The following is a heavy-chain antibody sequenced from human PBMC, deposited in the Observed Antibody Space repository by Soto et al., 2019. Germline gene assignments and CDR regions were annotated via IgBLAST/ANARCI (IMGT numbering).Heavy chain of an antibody. V-gene: IGHV3-23*01. D-gene: IGHD1-26*01. Sequence: GGSLRLSFAASGFTFSSYAMSWVRQAPGKGLEWVSAISGSGGSTYYADSVKGRFTISRDNSKNTLYLQMNSLRAEDTAVYYCAKWGGATTSNWFDPWGQGTLVTVSS. CDR3: AKWGGATTSNWFDP. CDR2: ISGSGGST. J-gene: IGHJ5*02. CDR1: GFTFSSYA.